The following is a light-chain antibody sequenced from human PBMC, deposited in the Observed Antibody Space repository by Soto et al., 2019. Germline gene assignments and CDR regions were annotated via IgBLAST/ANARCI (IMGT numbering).Light chain of an antibody. Sequence: DIQVAQSPATVSASVGDRVTITCRASQSISSWLAWYQQKPGKAPKLLIYDASSLESGVPSRFSGSGSGTEFTLTISSLQPDDFATYYCQQYNSYPLTFGGGTKVDI. J-gene: IGKJ4*01. CDR2: DAS. CDR1: QSISSW. V-gene: IGKV1-5*01. CDR3: QQYNSYPLT.